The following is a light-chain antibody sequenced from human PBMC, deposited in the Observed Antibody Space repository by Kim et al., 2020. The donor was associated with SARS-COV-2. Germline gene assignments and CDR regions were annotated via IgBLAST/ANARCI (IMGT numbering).Light chain of an antibody. J-gene: IGKJ4*01. CDR2: DAS. Sequence: APIGDRVAITWRASQGISSALALYQEKPGKAPKLLIYDASSLESGVPSRFSGSGSGTDFTFTISSLQPEDFATDYCKQFNNYPLAFGGGTKVDIK. CDR3: KQFNNYPLA. V-gene: IGKV1D-13*01. CDR1: QGISSA.